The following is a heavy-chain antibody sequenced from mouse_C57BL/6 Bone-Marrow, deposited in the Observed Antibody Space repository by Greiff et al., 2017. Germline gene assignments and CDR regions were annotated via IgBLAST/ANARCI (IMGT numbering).Heavy chain of an antibody. V-gene: IGHV1-82*01. D-gene: IGHD1-1*01. CDR3: ARSRRLFAY. J-gene: IGHJ3*01. CDR2: IDPGDGDT. Sequence: QVQLQQSGPELVKPGASVKISCKASGYAFSSSWMNWVKQRPGKGLEWIGRIDPGDGDTNYNGKFKGKATLTADKSSSTAYMQLSSLTSEDSAVYFCARSRRLFAYWGQGTLVTVSA. CDR1: GYAFSSSW.